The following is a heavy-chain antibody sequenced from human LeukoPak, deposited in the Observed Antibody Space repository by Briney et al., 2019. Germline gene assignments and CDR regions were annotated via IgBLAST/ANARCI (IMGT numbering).Heavy chain of an antibody. D-gene: IGHD3-3*01. Sequence: PSETLSLTCTVSGGSISSGGYYWSWIRRLPGKGLQWIGYIYYSGSTYYSPSLKSRVTISIDTSKNQFSPKLRSVTAADTAVYYCARGYDFWSGSSYGLDVWGQGTTVTVSS. CDR1: GGSISSGGYY. V-gene: IGHV4-31*03. J-gene: IGHJ6*02. CDR3: ARGYDFWSGSSYGLDV. CDR2: IYYSGST.